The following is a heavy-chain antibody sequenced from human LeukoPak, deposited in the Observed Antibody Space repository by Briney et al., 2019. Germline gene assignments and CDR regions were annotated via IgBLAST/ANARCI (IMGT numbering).Heavy chain of an antibody. CDR2: IYYSGST. Sequence: SQTLSLTCTVSGGSISSGGYYWSWIRQHPGKGLEWIGYIYYSGSTYYNPSLKSRVTISVDTSKNQFSLKLSSVTAADTAVYYCARDPGEYYDILTGFSSWGQGTLVTVSS. V-gene: IGHV4-30-4*08. CDR3: ARDPGEYYDILTGFSS. J-gene: IGHJ4*02. CDR1: GGSISSGGYY. D-gene: IGHD3-9*01.